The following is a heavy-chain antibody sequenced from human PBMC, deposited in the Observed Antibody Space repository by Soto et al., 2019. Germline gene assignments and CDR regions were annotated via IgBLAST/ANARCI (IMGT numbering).Heavy chain of an antibody. J-gene: IGHJ4*02. CDR1: GFTFSNDG. V-gene: IGHV3-15*07. Sequence: EVQLVESGGGLIKPGGSLRLSCAASGFTFSNDGMNWVRQAPGKGLEWVGRIKSKADGETTAYAAPVIGRFAITRHDSENTLYVQMNSLKGEDKAFYYCTTELRWEDNTDYWGQGTLVTFSS. D-gene: IGHD1-26*01. CDR2: IKSKADGETT. CDR3: TTELRWEDNTDY.